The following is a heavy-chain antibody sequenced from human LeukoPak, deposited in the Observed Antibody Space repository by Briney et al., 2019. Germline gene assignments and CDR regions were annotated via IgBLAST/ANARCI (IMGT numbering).Heavy chain of an antibody. V-gene: IGHV3-23*01. D-gene: IGHD1-26*01. J-gene: IGHJ4*02. CDR1: GFTFSSYA. CDR3: AKDLLGSTTRDY. Sequence: GGSLSLSCAASGFTFSSYAMSWVRQAPGKGLEWVSVISGSGDSTYYVDSVKGRFTISRDNSKNTLYLQMNSLRAEDTAIYYCAKDLLGSTTRDYWGQGTLVTFSS. CDR2: ISGSGDST.